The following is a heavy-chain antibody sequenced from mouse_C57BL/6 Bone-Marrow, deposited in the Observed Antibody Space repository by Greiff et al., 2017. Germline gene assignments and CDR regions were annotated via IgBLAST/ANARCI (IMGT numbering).Heavy chain of an antibody. V-gene: IGHV5-15*01. J-gene: IGHJ3*01. CDR1: GFTFSDYG. CDR2: ISNLAYSI. CDR3: ARLGGYYGWFAY. D-gene: IGHD2-3*01. Sequence: EVQVVESGGSLVQPGGSLKLSCAASGFTFSDYGMAWVRQAPRKGPEWVAFISNLAYSIYYADTVTGRFTISRENANNTLYLEMSSLRSEDTAMYYCARLGGYYGWFAYWGQGTLVTVSA.